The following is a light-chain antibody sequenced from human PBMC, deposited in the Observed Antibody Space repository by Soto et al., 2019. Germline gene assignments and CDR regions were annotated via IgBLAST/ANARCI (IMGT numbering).Light chain of an antibody. CDR1: SSNIGINS. Sequence: QSVLTQPPSASGTPGQRVTISCSGSSSNIGINSVNWYQQLPGTAPKLLISSNPQRPSGVPDRFSGSKSGTSASLAISGLQSEDDADSYCAAWDDSLNGPVFGGGTKLTVL. CDR3: AAWDDSLNGPV. CDR2: SNP. V-gene: IGLV1-44*01. J-gene: IGLJ3*02.